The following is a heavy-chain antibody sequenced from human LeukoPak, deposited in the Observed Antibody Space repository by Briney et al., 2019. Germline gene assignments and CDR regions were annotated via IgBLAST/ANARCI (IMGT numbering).Heavy chain of an antibody. V-gene: IGHV1-2*02. Sequence: ASVKVSCKASGYTFTGYYMHWVRQAPGQGLEWMGWINPNSGDTNYAQKFQGKVTMTRDTSISTAYMELSRLRSDDTAVYYCARFALQWLARDYWGQGTLVTVSS. D-gene: IGHD6-19*01. CDR2: INPNSGDT. CDR1: GYTFTGYY. J-gene: IGHJ4*02. CDR3: ARFALQWLARDY.